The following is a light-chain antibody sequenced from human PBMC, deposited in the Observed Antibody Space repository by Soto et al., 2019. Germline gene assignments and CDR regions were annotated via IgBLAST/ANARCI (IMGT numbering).Light chain of an antibody. J-gene: IGKJ1*01. CDR3: QQYGSSRWT. Sequence: EIVLTQSPGTLSLSPGERATLSCRASQSVSSIYLAWYQQKPGQAPRLLIYGASSRATGIPDRFRVSGSGKDFTLTISRLEPEDFAVYYCQQYGSSRWTFGQGTKVEI. CDR2: GAS. V-gene: IGKV3-20*01. CDR1: QSVSSIY.